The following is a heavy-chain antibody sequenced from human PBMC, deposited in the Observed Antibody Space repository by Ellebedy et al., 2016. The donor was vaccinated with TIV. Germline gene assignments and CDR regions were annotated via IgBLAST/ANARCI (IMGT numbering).Heavy chain of an antibody. Sequence: GESLKISCAASGFTFSAYGMHWVRQAPGKGLEWVTYIRYDGSNKYYADSVKGRFTISRDNSKNTLFLEMNSLRAEDTAIYYCAGLWFGDSPRDNSDYWGRGTLDTVSS. CDR2: IRYDGSNK. J-gene: IGHJ4*02. CDR1: GFTFSAYG. V-gene: IGHV3-30*02. D-gene: IGHD3-10*01. CDR3: AGLWFGDSPRDNSDY.